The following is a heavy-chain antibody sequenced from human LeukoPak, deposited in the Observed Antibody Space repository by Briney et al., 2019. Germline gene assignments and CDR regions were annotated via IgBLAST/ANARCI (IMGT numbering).Heavy chain of an antibody. CDR1: GGSISSYY. CDR2: INHSGST. V-gene: IGHV4-34*01. CDR3: ARYTAIDFDY. J-gene: IGHJ4*02. Sequence: SETLSLTCTVSGGSISSYYWSWIRQPPGKGLEWIGEINHSGSTNYNPSLKSRVTISVDTSKNQFSLKLSSVTAADTAVYYCARYTAIDFDYWGQGTLVTVSS. D-gene: IGHD5-18*01.